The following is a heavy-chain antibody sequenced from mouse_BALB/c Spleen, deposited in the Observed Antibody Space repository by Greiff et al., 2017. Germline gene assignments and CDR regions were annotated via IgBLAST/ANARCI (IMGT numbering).Heavy chain of an antibody. CDR1: GFTFSDYY. CDR2: ISDGGSYT. J-gene: IGHJ4*01. CDR3: AREGGNFLYAMDY. V-gene: IGHV5-4*02. Sequence: EVQLQQSGGGLVKPGGSLKLSCAASGFTFSDYYMYWVRQTPEKRLEWVATISDGGSYTYYPDSVKGRFTISRDNAKNNLYLQMSSLKSEDTAMYYCAREGGNFLYAMDYWGQGTSVTVSS. D-gene: IGHD2-1*01.